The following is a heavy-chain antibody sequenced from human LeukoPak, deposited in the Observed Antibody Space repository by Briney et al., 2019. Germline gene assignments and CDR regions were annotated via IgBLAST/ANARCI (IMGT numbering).Heavy chain of an antibody. CDR3: AKAIAVLRYFDWLVSWFDP. CDR1: GFTFSSYA. D-gene: IGHD3-9*01. Sequence: PGGSLRLSCAASGFTFSSYAMSWVRQAPGKGLEWVSAISGSGGSTYYADSVKGRFTISRDNSKNTLYLQMNSLRAEDTAVYYCAKAIAVLRYFDWLVSWFDPWGQGTLATVSS. V-gene: IGHV3-23*01. J-gene: IGHJ5*02. CDR2: ISGSGGST.